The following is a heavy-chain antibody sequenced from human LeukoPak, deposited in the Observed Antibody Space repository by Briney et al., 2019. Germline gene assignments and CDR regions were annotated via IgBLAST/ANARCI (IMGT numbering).Heavy chain of an antibody. CDR1: GFTFSSNS. J-gene: IGHJ4*02. V-gene: IGHV3-21*01. D-gene: IGHD2-2*01. Sequence: GGSLRLSWAASGFTFSSNSMNWVRQAPGKGLEWVSSISSSSSYIYYADSVKGRFTISRDNAKNSLYLQMNSLRAEDTAVYYCARVFAGTSIDYWGQGTLVTVSS. CDR3: ARVFAGTSIDY. CDR2: ISSSSSYI.